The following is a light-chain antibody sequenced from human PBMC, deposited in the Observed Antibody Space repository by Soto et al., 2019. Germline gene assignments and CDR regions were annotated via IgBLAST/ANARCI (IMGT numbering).Light chain of an antibody. CDR2: DVT. Sequence: QSALTQPASVSGSPGQSITISCTGTSSDVGGYNYVSWYQHHPGKAPKLMIYDVTNRPSGVSNRFSGSKSGNTASLTISGLQAEDEADYYCTSYTTSSPDLVFGEGTKLTVL. J-gene: IGLJ3*02. CDR1: SSDVGGYNY. CDR3: TSYTTSSPDLV. V-gene: IGLV2-14*03.